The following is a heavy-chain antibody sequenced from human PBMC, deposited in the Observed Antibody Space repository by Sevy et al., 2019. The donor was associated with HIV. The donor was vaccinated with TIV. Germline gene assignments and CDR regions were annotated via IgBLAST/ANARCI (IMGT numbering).Heavy chain of an antibody. CDR1: GGSISSYY. V-gene: IGHV4-59*01. J-gene: IGHJ5*02. D-gene: IGHD3-3*01. CDR2: IYYSGST. Sequence: SETLSLTCTVSGGSISSYYWSWIRQPPGKGLEWIGYIYYSGSTNYNPSLKSRVTISVDTSKNQFSLKLGSVTAADTAVYYCSRGGSYYDFWSGSEAWGQGTLVTVSS. CDR3: SRGGSYYDFWSGSEA.